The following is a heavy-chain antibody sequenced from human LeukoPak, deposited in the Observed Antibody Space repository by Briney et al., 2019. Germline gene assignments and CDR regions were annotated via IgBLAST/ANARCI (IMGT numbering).Heavy chain of an antibody. J-gene: IGHJ4*02. CDR2: INHSGST. D-gene: IGHD6-13*01. V-gene: IGHV4-34*01. Sequence: SETLSLTCAVYGGSFSGYYWSWVRQPPGKGLEWIREINHSGSTNYNPSLKSRVTTSVDTSKNQFSLKLSSVTAADTAVYYCARGTGSSWYGGPFDSWGQGTLVTVSS. CDR1: GGSFSGYY. CDR3: ARGTGSSWYGGPFDS.